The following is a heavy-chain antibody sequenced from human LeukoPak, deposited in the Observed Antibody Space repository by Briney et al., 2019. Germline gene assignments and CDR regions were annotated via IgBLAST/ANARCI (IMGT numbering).Heavy chain of an antibody. J-gene: IGHJ4*02. CDR3: ARLSSGYSQFDY. Sequence: GGSVSLSCAASGFTFNIYWMHWVRQAPGKGLVWVSRIHSDGSGTIYADSVKGRFTISRDNAKNTLYLQMNSLRPEHTAVYYCARLSSGYSQFDYWGQGTLVTVSS. CDR1: GFTFNIYW. D-gene: IGHD3-22*01. V-gene: IGHV3-74*01. CDR2: IHSDGSGT.